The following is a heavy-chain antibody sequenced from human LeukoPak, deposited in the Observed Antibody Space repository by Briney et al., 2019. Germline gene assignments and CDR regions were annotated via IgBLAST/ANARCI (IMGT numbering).Heavy chain of an antibody. Sequence: GGSLQISCKGSGYIFTSYWIGWVRQMPGKGLEWMGIIYPGDSDTRYSPSFQGQVTISADKSISTAYLQWSSLKASDTAMYYCARGSAYIVVVPAAIRGDAFDIWGQGTMVTVSS. CDR2: IYPGDSDT. V-gene: IGHV5-51*01. J-gene: IGHJ3*02. D-gene: IGHD2-2*01. CDR3: ARGSAYIVVVPAAIRGDAFDI. CDR1: GYIFTSYW.